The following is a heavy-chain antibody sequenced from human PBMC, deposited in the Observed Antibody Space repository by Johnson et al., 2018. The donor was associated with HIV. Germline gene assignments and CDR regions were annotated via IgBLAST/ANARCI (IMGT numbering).Heavy chain of an antibody. CDR2: IRYDGSNK. J-gene: IGHJ3*02. CDR1: GFTFSSYG. D-gene: IGHD1-26*01. CDR3: AKARGGSYLLFGAFDI. V-gene: IGHV3-30*02. Sequence: QVQLVESGGGVVQPGGSLRLSCAASGFTFSSYGMHWVRQAPGKGLEWVAFIRYDGSNKYYADSVKGRFTISRDNSKNTLSLQMNSLRDEDTAVYYCAKARGGSYLLFGAFDIWGQGTMVTVSS.